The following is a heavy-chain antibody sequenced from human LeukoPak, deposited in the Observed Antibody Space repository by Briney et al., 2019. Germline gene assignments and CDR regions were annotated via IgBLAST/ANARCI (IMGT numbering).Heavy chain of an antibody. D-gene: IGHD2-15*01. CDR2: ISGSGDTT. J-gene: IGHJ4*02. CDR3: AKGRVVPAALLDY. V-gene: IGHV3-23*01. Sequence: GGSLRLSCAASGFTVSGYAMTWVRQLPGKGLEWVSSISGSGDTTNYADSVKGRFTISRDNSKNTLFLQMNSLRADDTAVYYCAKGRVVPAALLDYWGQGTLVTVSS. CDR1: GFTVSGYA.